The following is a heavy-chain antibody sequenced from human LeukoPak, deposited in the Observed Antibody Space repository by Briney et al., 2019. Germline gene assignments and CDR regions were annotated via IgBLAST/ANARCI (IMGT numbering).Heavy chain of an antibody. V-gene: IGHV3-49*04. CDR3: TSLRIAVAGYEGDY. D-gene: IGHD6-19*01. CDR1: GFTLGDYA. CDR2: IRSKAFGGTT. Sequence: PGRSLRLSCTASGFTLGDYAMSWVRQAPGKGLEWVGLIRSKAFGGTTQYAASVKGRFTIARDDSKGIAYLQMNSLKTEDTAVYYCTSLRIAVAGYEGDYWGQGTLVTVSS. J-gene: IGHJ4*02.